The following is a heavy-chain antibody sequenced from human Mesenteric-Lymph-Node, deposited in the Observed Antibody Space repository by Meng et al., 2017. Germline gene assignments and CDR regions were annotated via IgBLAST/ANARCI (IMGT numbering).Heavy chain of an antibody. V-gene: IGHV3-11*01. Sequence: GESLKISCIASGFTFTTYWMRWIRQAPGKGLEFVSYISSSGSTIYYADSVKGRFTISRDNAKNSLYLQMNSLRAEDTAVYYCARRRDYFDYWGQGTLVTVSS. J-gene: IGHJ4*02. CDR2: ISSSGSTI. CDR1: GFTFTTYW. CDR3: ARRRDYFDY.